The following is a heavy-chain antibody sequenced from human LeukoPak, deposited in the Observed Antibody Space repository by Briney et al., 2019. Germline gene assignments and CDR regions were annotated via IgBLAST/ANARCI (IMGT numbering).Heavy chain of an antibody. J-gene: IGHJ4*02. CDR2: ISYSGTT. CDR1: GASISSSNYY. V-gene: IGHV4-39*01. Sequence: SETLSLTCTVSGASISSSNYYWGWIRQPPGKGLEWIGRISYSGTTYYNPSLKSRVTISIDTSTNQFSLKLSSVTAADTAVYYCASDHKSITMRKGQYFDYWGQGVLVTVSS. D-gene: IGHD1-14*01. CDR3: ASDHKSITMRKGQYFDY.